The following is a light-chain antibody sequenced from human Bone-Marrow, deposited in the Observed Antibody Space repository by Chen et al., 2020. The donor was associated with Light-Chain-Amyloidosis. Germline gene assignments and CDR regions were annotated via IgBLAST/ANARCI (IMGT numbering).Light chain of an antibody. J-gene: IGLJ3*02. CDR1: NTGSTS. CDR2: DDS. Sequence: SSVPAQPSSVAVAPGQTATLAWGGNNTGSTSVHWYQQTPGQAPLLVVNDDSDRPSGIPERLSGSTSGTTATLTISRVEAGDEADYYCQVWDRSSDRPVFGGGTKLTVL. CDR3: QVWDRSSDRPV. V-gene: IGLV3-21*02.